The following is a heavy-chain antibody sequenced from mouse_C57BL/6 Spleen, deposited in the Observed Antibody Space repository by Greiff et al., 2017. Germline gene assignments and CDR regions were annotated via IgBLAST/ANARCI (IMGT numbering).Heavy chain of an antibody. CDR2: IHPNSGRT. CDR3: HYYCSTWYFDV. CDR1: GYTFTSYW. D-gene: IGHD1-1*01. V-gene: IGHV1-64*01. J-gene: IGHJ1*03. Sequence: QVHVKQPGAELVKPGASVTLSCKASGYTFTSYWMHWVKQRPGQGLEWIGMIHPNSGRTNYNEKFKSKATLTVDKSSSTAYMQLSSLTSEDSAVYYCHYYCSTWYFDVWGTGTTVTVSS.